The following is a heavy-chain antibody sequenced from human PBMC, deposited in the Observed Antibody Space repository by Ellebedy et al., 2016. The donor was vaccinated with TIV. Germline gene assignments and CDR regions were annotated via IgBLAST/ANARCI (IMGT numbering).Heavy chain of an antibody. CDR3: TREVGWEMATIWNYFDY. J-gene: IGHJ4*02. CDR1: GFTFGDYA. V-gene: IGHV3-49*03. Sequence: GGSLRLXXTAPGFTFGDYAMSWFRQAPGKGLEWVGFIRSKAYGGTTEYAASVKGRFTISRDDSKSIAYLQMNSLKTEDTAVYYCTREVGWEMATIWNYFDYWGQGTLVTVSS. D-gene: IGHD5-24*01. CDR2: IRSKAYGGTT.